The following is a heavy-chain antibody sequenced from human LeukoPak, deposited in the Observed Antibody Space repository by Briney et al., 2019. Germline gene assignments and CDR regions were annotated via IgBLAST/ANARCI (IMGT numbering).Heavy chain of an antibody. D-gene: IGHD3-10*01. CDR2: ISSSGSTI. CDR3: ARRRYGSGDIDY. J-gene: IGHJ4*02. CDR1: GFTFSSYE. Sequence: PGGSLRLSCAASGFTFSSYEMNWVRQAPGKGLEWVSYISSSGSTIYYADSVKGRFTISRDNAKNSLYLQMNSLRAEDTAVYYCARRRYGSGDIDYWGQETLVTVSS. V-gene: IGHV3-48*03.